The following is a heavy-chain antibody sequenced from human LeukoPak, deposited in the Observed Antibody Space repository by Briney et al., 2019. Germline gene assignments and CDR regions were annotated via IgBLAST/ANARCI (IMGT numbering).Heavy chain of an antibody. Sequence: PSETLSLTCTVSGGSISSGDYYWSWIRQPPGKGLEWIAYMYYSGSTYYNPSLKSRVTMSADTSKNQLSLKLSSVTAADTAVYYCASGSTSSHAIDAFDIWGQGTMVTVSS. CDR1: GGSISSGDYY. CDR2: MYYSGST. J-gene: IGHJ3*02. V-gene: IGHV4-30-4*01. CDR3: ASGSTSSHAIDAFDI. D-gene: IGHD2-2*01.